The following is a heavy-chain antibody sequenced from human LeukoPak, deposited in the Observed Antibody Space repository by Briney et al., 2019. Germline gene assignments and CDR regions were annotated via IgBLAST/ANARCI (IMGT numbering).Heavy chain of an antibody. CDR1: GFTFSSYS. J-gene: IGHJ4*02. CDR3: AREAGSTWHPVDY. CDR2: ITSSSDI. Sequence: PGGSLRLSCAASGFTFSSYSMNWVRQAPGKGLEWVSSITSSSDIYYADSLKGRITISRDNTKNSLYLQMNSLRAEDTAVYYCAREAGSTWHPVDYWGQGTLVTVSS. D-gene: IGHD6-13*01. V-gene: IGHV3-21*01.